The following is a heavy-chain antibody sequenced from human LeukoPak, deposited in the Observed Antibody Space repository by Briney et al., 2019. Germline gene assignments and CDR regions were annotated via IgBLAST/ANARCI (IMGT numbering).Heavy chain of an antibody. CDR1: GYTFISYY. D-gene: IGHD6-13*01. Sequence: GASVKVSCKASGYTFISYYIHWVRQAPGQGLEWMGIINPSGGSTTYAQKFQGRVTMTRVTSTSTVYMELSSLRSEDTAVYYCARTAGKRFDYWGQGTLVTVSS. V-gene: IGHV1-46*01. CDR2: INPSGGST. CDR3: ARTAGKRFDY. J-gene: IGHJ4*02.